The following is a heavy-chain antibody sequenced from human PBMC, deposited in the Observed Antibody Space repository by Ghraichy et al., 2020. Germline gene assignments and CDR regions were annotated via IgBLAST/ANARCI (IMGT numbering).Heavy chain of an antibody. CDR1: GFTFSNYG. CDR3: AKDGYSGYGASDY. V-gene: IGHV3-30*02. D-gene: IGHD5-12*01. J-gene: IGHJ4*02. CDR2: IRYDGSKK. Sequence: GSLRLSCAASGFTFSNYGMHWVRQAPGKGLEWVALIRYDGSKKYYADSVKGRFTISRDNPKNTLYLQMDSLRADDTAVYYCAKDGYSGYGASDYWGQGTLVIVSS.